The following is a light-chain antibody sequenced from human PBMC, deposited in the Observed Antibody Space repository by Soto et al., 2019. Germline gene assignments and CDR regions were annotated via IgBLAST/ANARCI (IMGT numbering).Light chain of an antibody. CDR2: EVS. CDR1: SSDVGSYNL. J-gene: IGLJ2*01. V-gene: IGLV2-23*02. CDR3: GSYARSGLGV. Sequence: QSALTQPASVSGSPGQSITISCTGTSSDVGSYNLVSWYQQHPGKAPKLMIYEVSERPSGVSERFSGSKSGNTASLTISWLQTVDEGDYFRGSYARSGLGVFGGGTKLTVL.